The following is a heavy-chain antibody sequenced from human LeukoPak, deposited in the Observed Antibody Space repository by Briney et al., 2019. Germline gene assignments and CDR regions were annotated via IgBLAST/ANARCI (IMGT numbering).Heavy chain of an antibody. J-gene: IGHJ4*02. CDR3: AKAASGNWNDVSDY. D-gene: IGHD1-20*01. V-gene: IGHV3-23*01. CDR2: IIGRGVST. CDR1: GFTFSTYA. Sequence: GGSLRLSCAASGFTFSTYAMSWVRQAPGKGLEWVSAIIGRGVSTSYADSVRGRFTISRDNSENTLYLQMNSLRAEDTAVYYCAKAASGNWNDVSDYWGQGTLVTVSS.